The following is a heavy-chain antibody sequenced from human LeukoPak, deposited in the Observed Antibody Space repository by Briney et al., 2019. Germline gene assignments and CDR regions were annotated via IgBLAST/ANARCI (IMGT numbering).Heavy chain of an antibody. D-gene: IGHD3-10*01. CDR1: GGTFSSYA. CDR3: ARVNGSGSYYTH. Sequence: SVKVSCKASGGTFSSYAFSWVRQAPGQGLEWMGGIIPIFGTANYAQKFQGRVTITTDESTSTAYMELSSLRSEDTAVYYCARVNGSGSYYTHWGQGTLVTVSS. J-gene: IGHJ4*02. CDR2: IIPIFGTA. V-gene: IGHV1-69*05.